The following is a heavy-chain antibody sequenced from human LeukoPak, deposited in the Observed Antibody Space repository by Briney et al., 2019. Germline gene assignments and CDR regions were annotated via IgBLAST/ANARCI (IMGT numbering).Heavy chain of an antibody. CDR2: ISNDGSKK. CDR3: ASHYDISGHHSLDH. J-gene: IGHJ4*02. CDR1: GIIFSSYA. V-gene: IGHV3-30-3*01. D-gene: IGHD3-22*01. Sequence: GGSLTLSCAASGIIFSSYALHWVRQAQGKGLERVAVISNDGSKKYYAASVKGRLTISRDKSKNTLYLQMNSLRAEDTAVYYCASHYDISGHHSLDHWGQGTLVTVSS.